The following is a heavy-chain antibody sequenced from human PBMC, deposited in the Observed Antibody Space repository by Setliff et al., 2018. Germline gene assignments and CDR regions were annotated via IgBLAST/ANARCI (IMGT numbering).Heavy chain of an antibody. CDR1: GFTFSRYW. CDR3: AKCGRFAPSGWFQYVDS. CDR2: ISYDGSDK. J-gene: IGHJ4*02. V-gene: IGHV3-30*18. Sequence: SLRLSCVASGFTFSRYWMSWVRQAPGKGLEWVALISYDGSDKYYADSVSGRFTISRDNSKNTLSLQMDNLRAEDTATYYCAKCGRFAPSGWFQYVDSWAQGTLVTVSS. D-gene: IGHD6-19*01.